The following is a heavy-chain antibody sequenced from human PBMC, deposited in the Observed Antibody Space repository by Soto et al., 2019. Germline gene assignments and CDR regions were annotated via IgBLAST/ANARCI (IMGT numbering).Heavy chain of an antibody. CDR2: ISGKNGNT. V-gene: IGHV1-18*04. Sequence: QVQLVQPGVEVPKPAASVQLSCKASGYTFISHGISWVRQAPGQGLEWMGWISGKNGNTNYAQKLQGRVTLTTDTSTSTAYMELRSLRSDDTAVYYCARVSSSIVVVPDYGMDVWGQGTTVTVSS. J-gene: IGHJ6*02. CDR3: ARVSSSIVVVPDYGMDV. D-gene: IGHD2-15*01. CDR1: GYTFISHG.